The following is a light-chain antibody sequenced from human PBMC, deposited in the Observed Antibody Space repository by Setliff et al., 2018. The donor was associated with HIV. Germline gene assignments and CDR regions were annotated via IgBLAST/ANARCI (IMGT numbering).Light chain of an antibody. J-gene: IGKJ2*01. Sequence: DIVMTQSPDSLAVSLGERATINCKSSQSVLYSSNNKNYLAWYQQKAGQTPKVIIHWASTRESGVPDRFSGSGSGTDFTLTISSLQAEDVAVYYCRQYYDAPWTFGQGTKVDIK. CDR2: WAS. CDR1: QSVLYSSNNKNY. V-gene: IGKV4-1*01. CDR3: RQYYDAPWT.